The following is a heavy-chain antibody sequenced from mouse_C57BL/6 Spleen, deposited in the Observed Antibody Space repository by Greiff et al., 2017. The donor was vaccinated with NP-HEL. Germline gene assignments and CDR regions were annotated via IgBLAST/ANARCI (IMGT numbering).Heavy chain of an antibody. CDR3: ARTRKDYAMDY. V-gene: IGHV1-50*01. CDR1: GYTFTSYW. CDR2: IDPSDSYT. Sequence: QVQLQQPGAELVKPGASVKLSCKASGYTFTSYWMQWVKQRPGPGLEWIGEIDPSDSYTNYNQKFKGKATLTVDTSSSTAYMQLSSLTSEDSAVYYCARTRKDYAMDYWGQGTSVTVSS. J-gene: IGHJ4*01. D-gene: IGHD1-3*01.